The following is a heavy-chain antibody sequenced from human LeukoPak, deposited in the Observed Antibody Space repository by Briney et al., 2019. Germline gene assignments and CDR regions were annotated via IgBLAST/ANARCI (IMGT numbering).Heavy chain of an antibody. J-gene: IGHJ4*02. CDR3: ARLSGRSNFDS. D-gene: IGHD2-15*01. V-gene: IGHV5-51*01. CDR1: TYTFTSHW. CDR2: IFPGDSDV. Sequence: GESLKISCNGSTYTFTSHWIGWVRQVPGKGLEWMGIIFPGDSDVAYSPSFRGQVTISVGQSINTAYLQWSSLETSDTAIYYCARLSGRSNFDSWGQGTRVTVSS.